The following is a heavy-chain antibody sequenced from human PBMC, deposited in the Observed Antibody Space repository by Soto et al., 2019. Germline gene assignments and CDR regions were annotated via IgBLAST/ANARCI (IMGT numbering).Heavy chain of an antibody. J-gene: IGHJ3*02. Sequence: EVQLVESGGDLVQPGGSLRLSCAASGFTFSGHWMHWVRQVPGKGLEWVSRINTDGGSSAYADSVKGRFTISRDNARNTLYLHMTGLRGEDTAVYYCAREAGYCSRTSCYRRAFDTWGQGTTVTVSS. D-gene: IGHD2-2*01. V-gene: IGHV3-74*03. CDR2: INTDGGSS. CDR1: GFTFSGHW. CDR3: AREAGYCSRTSCYRRAFDT.